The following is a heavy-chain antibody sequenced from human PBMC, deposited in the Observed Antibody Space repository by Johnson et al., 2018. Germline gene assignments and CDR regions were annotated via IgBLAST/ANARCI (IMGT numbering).Heavy chain of an antibody. CDR2: IVPILGAA. CDR3: ARGGGSSTFDH. CDR1: GGTFSTYA. J-gene: IGHJ4*02. V-gene: IGHV1-69*11. D-gene: IGHD6-6*01. Sequence: QVQLVQSGAEVKKPGSSVKLSCKASGGTFSTYAVSWVRQTPGRGLEWLGGIVPILGAANHAQKFTGRLTITADESTDTAYMQLSSLTSEDTAIYYCARGGGSSTFDHWGQGTTVTVS.